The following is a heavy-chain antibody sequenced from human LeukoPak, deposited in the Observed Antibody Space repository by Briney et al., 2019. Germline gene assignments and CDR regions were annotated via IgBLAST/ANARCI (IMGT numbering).Heavy chain of an antibody. CDR1: GGTFSSYA. J-gene: IGHJ6*02. CDR2: IIPIFGTA. D-gene: IGHD5-18*01. CDR3: ATYTAMVNYYYYGMDV. V-gene: IGHV1-69*13. Sequence: SVKASCKASGGTFSSYAISWVRQAPGQGLEWMGGIIPIFGTANYAQKFQGRVTITADESTSTAYMELSSLRSEDTAVYYCATYTAMVNYYYYGMDVWGQGTTVTVSS.